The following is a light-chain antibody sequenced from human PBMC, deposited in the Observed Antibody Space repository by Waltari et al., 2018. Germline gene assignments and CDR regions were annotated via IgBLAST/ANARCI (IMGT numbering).Light chain of an antibody. CDR3: HQHYTTPWT. J-gene: IGKJ1*01. CDR2: WAS. V-gene: IGKV4-1*01. CDR1: RSVFYTDNHTNY. Sequence: DIAMTQSPDSLAVSLGERATINCKSSRSVFYTDNHTNYLTWYQQKPGQPPQLLISWASTRESGVPDRFIGSGSGTDFTLTISSLQAEDVAVYYCHQHYTTPWTFGQGTLVEL.